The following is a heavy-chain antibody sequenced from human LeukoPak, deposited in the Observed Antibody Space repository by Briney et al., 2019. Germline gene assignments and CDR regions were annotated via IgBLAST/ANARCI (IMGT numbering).Heavy chain of an antibody. Sequence: GGSLRLSCAASGFTFSSYGMNWVRQAPGKGLEWVSYISSTSRTIYDADSVKGRFTISRDNAKNSLYLQMDSLRDEDTAVYYCARDPLRWLQNNYYYYYMDVWGKGTTVTVSS. V-gene: IGHV3-48*02. CDR1: GFTFSSYG. J-gene: IGHJ6*03. CDR2: ISSTSRTI. D-gene: IGHD5-24*01. CDR3: ARDPLRWLQNNYYYYYMDV.